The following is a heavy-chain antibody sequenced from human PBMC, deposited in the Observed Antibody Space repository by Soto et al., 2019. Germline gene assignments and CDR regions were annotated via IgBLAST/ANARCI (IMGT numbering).Heavy chain of an antibody. D-gene: IGHD2-8*01. J-gene: IGHJ6*02. CDR1: GFTFSSYA. V-gene: IGHV3-23*01. CDR2: ISGSGGST. CDR3: AKEGPDCTNGVCCPQGMDV. Sequence: PVGSLRLSCAASGFTFSSYAMSWVRQAPGKGLEWVSAISGSGGSTYYADSVKGRFTISRDNSKNTLYLQMNSLRAEDTAVYYCAKEGPDCTNGVCCPQGMDVWGQGTTVTVSS.